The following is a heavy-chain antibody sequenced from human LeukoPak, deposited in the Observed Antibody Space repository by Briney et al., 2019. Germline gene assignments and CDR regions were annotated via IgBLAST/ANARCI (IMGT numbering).Heavy chain of an antibody. D-gene: IGHD6-6*01. Sequence: SETLSLTCTVSGGSISSYYWSWIRQPPWKGLEWIGYIYYSGSTNYNPSLKSRVTISVDTSKNQFSLKLSSVTAADTAVYYCARVQAAHYYYYGMDVWGQGTTVTVSS. CDR2: IYYSGST. V-gene: IGHV4-59*01. CDR1: GGSISSYY. CDR3: ARVQAAHYYYYGMDV. J-gene: IGHJ6*02.